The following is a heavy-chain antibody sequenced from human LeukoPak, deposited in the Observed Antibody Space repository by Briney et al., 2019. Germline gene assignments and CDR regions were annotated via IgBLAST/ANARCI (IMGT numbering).Heavy chain of an antibody. J-gene: IGHJ4*02. D-gene: IGHD6-25*01. CDR2: MNPNSGNT. CDR1: GYTFTSYD. CDR3: ARVGTAAATADY. V-gene: IGHV1-8*02. Sequence: ASVKVSCKASGYTFTSYDINWVRQATGQGLEWMGWMNPNSGNTDYAQKFQGRVTMTSDTSTSTVYMELNSLKSEDTAVYFCARVGTAAATADYWGQGTLVTVSS.